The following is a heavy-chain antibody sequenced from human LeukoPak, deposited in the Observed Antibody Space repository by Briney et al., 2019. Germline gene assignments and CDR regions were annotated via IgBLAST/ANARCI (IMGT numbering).Heavy chain of an antibody. V-gene: IGHV4-59*12. D-gene: IGHD5-24*01. J-gene: IGHJ4*02. CDR3: ATGGVEMSLPFDY. Sequence: PSETLSLTCTVSGGSISSYYWSWIRQPPGKGLEWIGYIYYSGSTNYNPSLKSRVTISVDTSKNQFSLKLSSVTAADTAVYYCATGGVEMSLPFDYWGQGTLVTVSS. CDR1: GGSISSYY. CDR2: IYYSGST.